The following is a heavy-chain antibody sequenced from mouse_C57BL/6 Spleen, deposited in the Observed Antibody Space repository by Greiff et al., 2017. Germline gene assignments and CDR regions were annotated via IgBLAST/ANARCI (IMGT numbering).Heavy chain of an antibody. D-gene: IGHD1-1*01. CDR3: TRWDGSSFAWFAY. V-gene: IGHV1-15*01. CDR2: IDPETGGT. J-gene: IGHJ3*01. Sequence: QVQLQQSGAELVRPGASVTLSCKASGYTFTDYEMHWVKPTPVHGLEWIGAIDPETGGTAYNQKFKGKAILTADKSSSTAYMELRSLTSEDSAVYYCTRWDGSSFAWFAYWGQGTLVTVSA. CDR1: GYTFTDYE.